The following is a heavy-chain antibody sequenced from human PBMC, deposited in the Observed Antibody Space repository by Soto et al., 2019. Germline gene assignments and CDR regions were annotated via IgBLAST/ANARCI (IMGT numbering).Heavy chain of an antibody. V-gene: IGHV4-61*01. J-gene: IGHJ5*02. CDR2: IYYSGST. D-gene: IGHD2-15*01. Sequence: QVQLQESGPGLVKPSETLSLTCTVSGGSVSSGSYYWSWIRQPPGKGLEWIGYIYYSGSTNYNPSLKGRVTISVDTSKTQFSLKLSSVTAADTAVYYCASAYGGNWYNWFDPWGQGTLVTVSS. CDR3: ASAYGGNWYNWFDP. CDR1: GGSVSSGSYY.